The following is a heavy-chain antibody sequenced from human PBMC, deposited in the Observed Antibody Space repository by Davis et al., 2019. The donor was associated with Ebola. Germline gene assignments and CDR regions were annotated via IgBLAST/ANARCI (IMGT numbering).Heavy chain of an antibody. CDR2: IYYSGST. Sequence: MPSETLSLTCTVSGGSISSGGYYWSWIRQHPGKGLEWIGYIYYSGSTYYNPSLKSRVTISVDKSKNQFSLKLSSVTAADTAVYYCARAGYCSSTSCYGGYYYYGMDVWGQGTTVTVSS. CDR1: GGSISSGGYY. J-gene: IGHJ6*02. D-gene: IGHD2-2*01. CDR3: ARAGYCSSTSCYGGYYYYGMDV. V-gene: IGHV4-31*03.